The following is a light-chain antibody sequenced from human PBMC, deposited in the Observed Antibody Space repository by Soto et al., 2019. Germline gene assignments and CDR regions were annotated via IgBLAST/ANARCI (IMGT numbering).Light chain of an antibody. Sequence: EIVLTQSPATLSLSPGDRADISCRASQSVSSYLAWYQQKPGQAPKFLIYGVSSRATGIPDRFSGSGSGTDFTLTISRLEPEDFAVYHCQQYGSSPLITFGQGTRLEIK. CDR3: QQYGSSPLIT. CDR1: QSVSSY. V-gene: IGKV3-20*01. CDR2: GVS. J-gene: IGKJ5*01.